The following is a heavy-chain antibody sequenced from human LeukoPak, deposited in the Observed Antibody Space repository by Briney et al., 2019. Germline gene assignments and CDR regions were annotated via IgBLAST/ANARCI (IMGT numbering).Heavy chain of an antibody. J-gene: IGHJ6*03. Sequence: ASVKVSCRASGYTFTSYGISWVRQAPGQGLEWMGWISAYNGNTNYAQKLQGRVTMTTDTSTSTAYMELRSLRSDDTAVYYCARVQYYYDSSGYSDYYYYMDVWGKGTTVTVSS. V-gene: IGHV1-18*01. CDR3: ARVQYYYDSSGYSDYYYYMDV. D-gene: IGHD3-22*01. CDR1: GYTFTSYG. CDR2: ISAYNGNT.